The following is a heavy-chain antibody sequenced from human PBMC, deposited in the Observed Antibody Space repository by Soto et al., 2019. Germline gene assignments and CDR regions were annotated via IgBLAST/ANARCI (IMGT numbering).Heavy chain of an antibody. Sequence: GGSLRLSCAASGFTFSSYGMHWVRQAPGKGLEWVAVIWYDGSNKYYADSVKGRFTISRDNSKNTLYLQMNSLRAEDTAVYYCARDRSSSEAGYYYYYYMDVWGKGTTVTVSS. CDR2: IWYDGSNK. J-gene: IGHJ6*03. CDR1: GFTFSSYG. V-gene: IGHV3-33*01. CDR3: ARDRSSSEAGYYYYYYMDV. D-gene: IGHD6-13*01.